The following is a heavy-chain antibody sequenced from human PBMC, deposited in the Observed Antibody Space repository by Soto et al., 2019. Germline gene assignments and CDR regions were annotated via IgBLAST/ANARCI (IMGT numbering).Heavy chain of an antibody. CDR3: ARAPFLWFGATPGGKFAY. J-gene: IGHJ4*02. Sequence: QVQLVQSGAEVKKPGASVKVSCKASGYTFTSYAMHWVRQAPGQRLEWMGWINAGNGNTKYSQQFQGRVTITRDTSASTAYIELSSLRSEDTAVDYCARAPFLWFGATPGGKFAYWGQGTLVTVSS. V-gene: IGHV1-3*01. CDR1: GYTFTSYA. D-gene: IGHD3-10*01. CDR2: INAGNGNT.